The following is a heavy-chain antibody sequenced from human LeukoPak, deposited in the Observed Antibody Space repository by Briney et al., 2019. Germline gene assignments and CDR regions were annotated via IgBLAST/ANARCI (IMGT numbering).Heavy chain of an antibody. CDR2: INHSGST. CDR3: ARAPDSSSWYGGYYYYMDV. J-gene: IGHJ6*03. CDR1: GGSFSGYY. D-gene: IGHD6-13*01. V-gene: IGHV4-34*01. Sequence: SETLSLTCAVYGGSFSGYYWSWIRQPPGKGLEWIGEINHSGSTNYNPSLKSRVTISVDTSKNQFSLKLSSVTAADTAVYYCARAPDSSSWYGGYYYYMDVWGKGTTVTISS.